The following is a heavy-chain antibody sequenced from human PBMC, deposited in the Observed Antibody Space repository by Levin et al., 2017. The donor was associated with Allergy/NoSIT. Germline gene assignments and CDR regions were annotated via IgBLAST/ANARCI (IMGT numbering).Heavy chain of an antibody. CDR1: GFTFDDYA. CDR3: AKEATRTYYFDY. D-gene: IGHD5-12*01. Sequence: GGSLRLSCAASGFTFDDYAMHWVRQAPGKGLEWVSGISWNSGSIGYADSVKGRFTISRDNAKNSLYLQMNSLRAEDTALYYCAKEATRTYYFDYWGQGTLVTVSS. J-gene: IGHJ4*02. CDR2: ISWNSGSI. V-gene: IGHV3-9*01.